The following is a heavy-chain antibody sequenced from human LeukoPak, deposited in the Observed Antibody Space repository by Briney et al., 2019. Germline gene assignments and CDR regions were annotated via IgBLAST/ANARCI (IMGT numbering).Heavy chain of an antibody. V-gene: IGHV1-18*01. CDR1: GYTFTSYG. Sequence: ASVKVSCKASGYTFTSYGISWVRQAPGQGLEWMGWISAYNGNTNYAQKLQGRVTMTIDTSTSTVYMELRSLRSDDTAVYYCARQRSPDTYYYYMDVWGKGTTVTVSS. CDR2: ISAYNGNT. CDR3: ARQRSPDTYYYYMDV. D-gene: IGHD1-1*01. J-gene: IGHJ6*03.